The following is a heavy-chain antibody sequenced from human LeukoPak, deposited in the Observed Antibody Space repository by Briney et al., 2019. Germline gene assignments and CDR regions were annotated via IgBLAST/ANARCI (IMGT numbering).Heavy chain of an antibody. Sequence: ASVKVSCKVSGYTLTELSMHWVRQAPGKGLEWMGGFDPEDGETIYAQKFQGRVTMTEDTSTDTAYMELSSLRSEDTAVYYCATASWYYYGSGSQGLIDYWGQGTLVTVSS. J-gene: IGHJ4*02. D-gene: IGHD3-10*01. CDR1: GYTLTELS. CDR2: FDPEDGET. CDR3: ATASWYYYGSGSQGLIDY. V-gene: IGHV1-24*01.